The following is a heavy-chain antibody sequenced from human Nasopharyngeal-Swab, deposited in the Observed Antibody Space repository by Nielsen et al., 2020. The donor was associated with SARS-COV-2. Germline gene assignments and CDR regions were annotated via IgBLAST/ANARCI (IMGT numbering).Heavy chain of an antibody. Sequence: RQAPGKGLEWVSYISSSSSYTNYADSVKGRFTISRDNAKNSLYLQMNSLRAEDTAVYYCARILWYGGADYYMGVWGKGTTVIVSS. CDR2: ISSSSSYT. V-gene: IGHV3-11*06. D-gene: IGHD3-10*01. J-gene: IGHJ6*03. CDR3: ARILWYGGADYYMGV.